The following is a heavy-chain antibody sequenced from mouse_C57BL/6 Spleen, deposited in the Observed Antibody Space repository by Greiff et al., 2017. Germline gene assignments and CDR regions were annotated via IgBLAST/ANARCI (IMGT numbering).Heavy chain of an antibody. Sequence: QVQLQQSGAELARPGASVKLSCKASGYTFTSYGISWVKQRTGQGLEWIGEIYPRSGNTYYNEKFKGKATLTADKSSSTAYMELRSLTSEDSAVYVCASRTGTRYWYFDVWGTGTTVTVSS. CDR1: GYTFTSYG. D-gene: IGHD4-1*01. CDR2: IYPRSGNT. CDR3: ASRTGTRYWYFDV. V-gene: IGHV1-81*01. J-gene: IGHJ1*03.